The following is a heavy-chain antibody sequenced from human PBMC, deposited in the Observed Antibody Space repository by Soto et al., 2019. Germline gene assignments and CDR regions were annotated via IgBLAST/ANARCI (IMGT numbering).Heavy chain of an antibody. CDR2: ISAYNGNT. CDR3: ARQKYYYDSSGYFMPDY. CDR1: GYTFTSYG. Sequence: ASVKVSCKASGYTFTSYGISWVRQAPEQGRDWMGWISAYNGNTNYPQKFQGRVTMTTDTSTSTAYMEMRSLRSDDTAVYYCARQKYYYDSSGYFMPDYWGQGTLVTVSS. V-gene: IGHV1-18*04. J-gene: IGHJ4*02. D-gene: IGHD3-22*01.